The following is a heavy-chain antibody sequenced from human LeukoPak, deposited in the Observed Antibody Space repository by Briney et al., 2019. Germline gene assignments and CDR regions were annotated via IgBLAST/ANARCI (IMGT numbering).Heavy chain of an antibody. CDR2: IRYDGSNK. J-gene: IGHJ4*02. CDR1: GFTFSSYG. V-gene: IGHV3-30*02. Sequence: PGGSLRLSCAASGFTFSSYGMHWVRQAPGKGLEWVAFIRYDGSNKYYADSVKGRFTISRDNSKNTLYLQMNSLRAEDTAVYYCAKDNETATIFPLDYWGQGTLVTVSS. D-gene: IGHD5-24*01. CDR3: AKDNETATIFPLDY.